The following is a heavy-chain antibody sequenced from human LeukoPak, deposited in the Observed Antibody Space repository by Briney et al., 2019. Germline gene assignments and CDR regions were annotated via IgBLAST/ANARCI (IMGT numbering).Heavy chain of an antibody. V-gene: IGHV4-4*07. CDR1: GGSISSYY. Sequence: SETLSLTCSVSGGSISSYYWSWIRQPAGKGLEWIGRVYSSGSTIYNPSLRSRLSLSLDTSKNQFSLKLSSVTAADTAVYYCARARYHTEMTYFRTVYYFDYWGQGTLVTVSS. D-gene: IGHD2-8*01. J-gene: IGHJ4*02. CDR2: VYSSGST. CDR3: ARARYHTEMTYFRTVYYFDY.